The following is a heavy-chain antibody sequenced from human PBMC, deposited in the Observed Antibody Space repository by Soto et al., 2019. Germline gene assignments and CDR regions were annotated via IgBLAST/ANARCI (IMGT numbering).Heavy chain of an antibody. CDR3: ATTSYQHYYDSSGKNAFDI. D-gene: IGHD3-22*01. CDR2: FDPEDGET. J-gene: IGHJ3*02. CDR1: GYTLTELS. V-gene: IGHV1-24*01. Sequence: ASVKVSCKVSGYTLTELSMHWVRQAPGKGLEWMGGFDPEDGETIYAQKFQGRVTMTEDTSTDTAYMELSSLRSEDTAVYYCATTSYQHYYDSSGKNAFDIWGQGTMVTVSS.